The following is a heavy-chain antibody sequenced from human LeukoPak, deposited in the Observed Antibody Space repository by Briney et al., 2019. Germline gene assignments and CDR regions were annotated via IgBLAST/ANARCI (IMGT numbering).Heavy chain of an antibody. V-gene: IGHV1-69*05. CDR1: GGTFSIYA. D-gene: IGHD5-24*01. Sequence: SVKVSCKASGGTFSIYAISWVRQAPGQGLEWMGRIIPIFGTANYAQKFQGRVTITTEESTSTGYMELSSLRSEDTAVYYCARDLTDRDGYNSNWFDPWGQGTLVTVSS. CDR2: IIPIFGTA. CDR3: ARDLTDRDGYNSNWFDP. J-gene: IGHJ5*02.